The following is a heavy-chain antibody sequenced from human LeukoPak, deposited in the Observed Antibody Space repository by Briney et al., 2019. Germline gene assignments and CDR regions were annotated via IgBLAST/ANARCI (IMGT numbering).Heavy chain of an antibody. D-gene: IGHD6-13*01. Sequence: NRSATLSLTCTVSGGSVSSGSYYCSWIRQPPGEGLAWIWYIYYSGSTNYNPSLKSRVTISVDTSKNQFSLKLSSVTAADTAVYYCARGGLVGSSWSLYYYYGMDVWGKGTTVTVSS. V-gene: IGHV4-61*01. CDR1: GGSVSSGSYY. CDR2: IYYSGST. CDR3: ARGGLVGSSWSLYYYYGMDV. J-gene: IGHJ6*04.